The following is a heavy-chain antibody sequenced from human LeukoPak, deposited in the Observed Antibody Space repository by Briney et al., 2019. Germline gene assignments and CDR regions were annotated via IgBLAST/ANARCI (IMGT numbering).Heavy chain of an antibody. Sequence: GASVKVSCKASGGTFSSYAISWVRQAPGQGLEWMGRIIPILGIANYAQKFQGRVTITADKSTSTAYMELSSLRSEDTAVYYCASFELKEYYYDSSGYSGITRPIRYWGQGTLVTVSS. D-gene: IGHD3-22*01. V-gene: IGHV1-69*04. CDR3: ASFELKEYYYDSSGYSGITRPIRY. J-gene: IGHJ4*02. CDR1: GGTFSSYA. CDR2: IIPILGIA.